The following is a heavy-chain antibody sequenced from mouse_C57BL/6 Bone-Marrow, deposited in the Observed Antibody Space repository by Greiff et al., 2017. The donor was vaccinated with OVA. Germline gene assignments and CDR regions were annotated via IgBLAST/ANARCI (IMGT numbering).Heavy chain of an antibody. J-gene: IGHJ2*01. CDR3: ASLYYYGSSYVVFY. V-gene: IGHV5-12*01. Sequence: EVQLVESGGGLVQPGGSLKLSCAASGFTFSDYYMYWVRQTPEKRLEWVAYISNGGGSTYYPDTVKGRFTIARDNAKNTLDLQMSRLKSEDTAMYYCASLYYYGSSYVVFYWGQGTTLTVSS. D-gene: IGHD1-1*01. CDR1: GFTFSDYY. CDR2: ISNGGGST.